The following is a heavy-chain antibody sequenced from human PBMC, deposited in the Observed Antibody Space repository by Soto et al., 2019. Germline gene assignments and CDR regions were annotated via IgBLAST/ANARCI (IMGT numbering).Heavy chain of an antibody. Sequence: PGGSLRLSCAASGFTFSSYSMNWVRQAPGKGLEWISSISSSSSYIYYADSVKGRFTISRDNAKNSLYLQMNSLRAEDTAVYYCARTGVVVSSDAFDIWGQGTMVTVSS. V-gene: IGHV3-21*01. D-gene: IGHD2-15*01. CDR3: ARTGVVVSSDAFDI. CDR1: GFTFSSYS. CDR2: ISSSSSYI. J-gene: IGHJ3*02.